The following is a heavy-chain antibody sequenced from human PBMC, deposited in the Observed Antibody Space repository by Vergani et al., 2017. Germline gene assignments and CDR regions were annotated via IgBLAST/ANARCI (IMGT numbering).Heavy chain of an antibody. CDR1: GFTFDDYA. V-gene: IGHV3-23*04. J-gene: IGHJ4*02. Sequence: EVQLVESGGGLVQPGRSLRLSCAASGFTFDDYAMHWVRQAPGKGLEWVSAISGSGGSTYYADSVKGRFTISRDNSKNTLYLQMNSLRAEDTAVYYCAKEIEQEPWLGYFDYWGQGTLVTVSS. CDR2: ISGSGGST. CDR3: AKEIEQEPWLGYFDY. D-gene: IGHD6-19*01.